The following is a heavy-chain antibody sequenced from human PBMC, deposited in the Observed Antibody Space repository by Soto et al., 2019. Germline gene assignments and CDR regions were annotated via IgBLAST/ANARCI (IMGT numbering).Heavy chain of an antibody. CDR1: GVSISSSSYY. J-gene: IGHJ6*02. CDR2: IYYSGST. Sequence: PSETLSLTCTVSGVSISSSSYYWGWIRQPPGKGLEWIGSIYYSGSTYYNPSLKSRVTISVDTSKNQFSLKLSSVTAADTAVYYCARHGSWYYYYGMDVWGQGTTVTVSS. D-gene: IGHD1-26*01. CDR3: ARHGSWYYYYGMDV. V-gene: IGHV4-39*01.